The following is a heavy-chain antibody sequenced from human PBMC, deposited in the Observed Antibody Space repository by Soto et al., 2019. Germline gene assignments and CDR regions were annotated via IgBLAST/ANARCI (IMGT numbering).Heavy chain of an antibody. J-gene: IGHJ6*01. CDR3: ASVFSGFYYHYY. CDR2: IYYSRST. CDR1: GGSITRYY. D-gene: IGHD3-10*01. Sequence: PETFCLTYTVSGGSITRYYWSWIRQPPGKGLEWIGYIYYSRSTNYNPSLKSRLTISVDTSKNQFSLKLSSVTAADTAVYYCASVFSGFYYHYY. V-gene: IGHV4-59*01.